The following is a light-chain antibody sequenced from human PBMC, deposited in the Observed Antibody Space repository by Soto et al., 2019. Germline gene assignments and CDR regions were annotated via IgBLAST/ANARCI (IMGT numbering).Light chain of an antibody. CDR1: QSVNSN. V-gene: IGKV3-15*01. Sequence: EIVMTQSPDTLSVSPGETATLSRRASQSVNSNLAWYQQKPGQAPRLLISDASTRAAGLPARFSGSGSGTEFTPTISSLQSEDFAVYFCQKSNNWPKTFGQGTKV. CDR2: DAS. CDR3: QKSNNWPKT. J-gene: IGKJ1*01.